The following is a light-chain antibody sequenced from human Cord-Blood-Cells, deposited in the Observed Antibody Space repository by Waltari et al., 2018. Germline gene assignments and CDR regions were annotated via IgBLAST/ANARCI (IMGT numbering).Light chain of an antibody. Sequence: QSALTQPASVSGSPGQSITISCTGTSSDVGGYNYVSLYQQHPGKAPKLMIYDFSKRPSGVSNRFSGSKSGNTASLTISGLQAEDEADYYCSSYTSSSTYVFGTGTKVTVL. CDR3: SSYTSSSTYV. CDR1: SSDVGGYNY. CDR2: DFS. V-gene: IGLV2-14*01. J-gene: IGLJ1*01.